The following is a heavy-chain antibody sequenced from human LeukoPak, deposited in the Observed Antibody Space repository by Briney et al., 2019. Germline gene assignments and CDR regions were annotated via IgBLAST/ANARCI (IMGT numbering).Heavy chain of an antibody. Sequence: PGGSLRLSCAASGFTFSSYSMNWVRQAPGKGLEWVSSISSSSSYIYYADPVKGRFTISRDNAKNSLYLQMNSLRAEDTAVYYCARGLAVAGTSYYGMDVWGQGTTVTVSS. V-gene: IGHV3-21*01. CDR3: ARGLAVAGTSYYGMDV. CDR2: ISSSSSYI. J-gene: IGHJ6*02. D-gene: IGHD6-19*01. CDR1: GFTFSSYS.